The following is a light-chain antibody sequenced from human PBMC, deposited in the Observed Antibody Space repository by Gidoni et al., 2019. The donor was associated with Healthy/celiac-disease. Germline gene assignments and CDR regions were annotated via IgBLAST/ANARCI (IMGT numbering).Light chain of an antibody. V-gene: IGKV1-39*01. J-gene: IGKJ1*01. CDR3: QQCYSTPRT. CDR2: AAS. Sequence: DIQMTQTPSSLSASVGEGVTITCPARKSISGYLNWYQQKPGKAPKLLIYAASSLPSGVPSRFSGSGSGTDFTLTISSLQPEDFAAYYCQQCYSTPRTFGQGTKVEIK. CDR1: KSISGY.